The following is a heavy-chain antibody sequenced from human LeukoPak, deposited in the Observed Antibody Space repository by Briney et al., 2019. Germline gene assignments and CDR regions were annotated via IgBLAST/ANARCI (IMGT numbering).Heavy chain of an antibody. D-gene: IGHD4-17*01. V-gene: IGHV1-18*01. CDR3: ARGGRGTVTTWIFDY. CDR1: DYTFSSYG. CDR2: ISAHNGNT. Sequence: GASVKVSCYASDYTFSSYGLSWVRQAPGQGLEWMGWISAHNGNTNYAQKLQGRVTMTTDTSTSTAYMELRSLRSDDTAVYYCARGGRGTVTTWIFDYWGQGTPVTVSS. J-gene: IGHJ4*02.